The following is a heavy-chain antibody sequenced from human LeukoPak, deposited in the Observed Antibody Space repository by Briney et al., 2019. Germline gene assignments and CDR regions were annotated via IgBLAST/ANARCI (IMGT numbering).Heavy chain of an antibody. J-gene: IGHJ4*02. D-gene: IGHD1-20*01. CDR1: GWSFSGYY. Sequence: SETLSLTCAVYGWSFSGYYWSWIRQPPGKGLEWIWKISRPGSTNYNPFLRSRVTISVDTSKNQFSLKLSSVTAADTAVYYCARGLPITGTTSNEYYFDYWGQGRLVTVSS. V-gene: IGHV4-34*01. CDR3: ARGLPITGTTSNEYYFDY. CDR2: ISRPGST.